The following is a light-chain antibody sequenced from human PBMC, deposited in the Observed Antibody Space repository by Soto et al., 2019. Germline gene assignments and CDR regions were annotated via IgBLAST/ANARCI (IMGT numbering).Light chain of an antibody. Sequence: DIVMTQSPDSLAVSLGERATINCKSSQSVLYSSNNKNYLAWYQHKPGQPPKLLIYWASTRESGVPDRFSGSGSGTDFTLTISSLQAEDAAIYYCQQYYTTPTFGGGTKVEIK. V-gene: IGKV4-1*01. CDR2: WAS. J-gene: IGKJ4*01. CDR3: QQYYTTPT. CDR1: QSVLYSSNNKNY.